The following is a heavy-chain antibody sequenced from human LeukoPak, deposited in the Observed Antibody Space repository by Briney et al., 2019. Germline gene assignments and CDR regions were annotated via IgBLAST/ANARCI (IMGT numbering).Heavy chain of an antibody. V-gene: IGHV4-39*07. CDR2: IYYSGST. Sequence: PGGSLRLSCAASGFTFSSYAMTWVRQAPGKGLEWIGSIYYSGSTYQNPSLKSRVTISVDTSKNQFSLKLSSVTAADTAVYYCARVPTVTFFDYWGQGTLVTVSS. D-gene: IGHD4-17*01. J-gene: IGHJ4*02. CDR1: GFTFSSYA. CDR3: ARVPTVTFFDY.